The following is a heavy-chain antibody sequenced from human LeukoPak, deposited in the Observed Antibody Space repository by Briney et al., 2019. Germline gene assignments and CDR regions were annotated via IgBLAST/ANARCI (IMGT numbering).Heavy chain of an antibody. J-gene: IGHJ6*02. CDR3: ARDNYGMDV. V-gene: IGHV3-73*01. Sequence: GGSLRLSCAASGFSFSGSAIHWVRQAPGKGLEWVGRIRGAGYSDAPAYVASVRGRFTISRDDSKSTAYLQMNSLRAEDTAVYYCARDNYGMDVWGQGTTVTVSS. CDR2: IRGAGYSDAP. CDR1: GFSFSGSA.